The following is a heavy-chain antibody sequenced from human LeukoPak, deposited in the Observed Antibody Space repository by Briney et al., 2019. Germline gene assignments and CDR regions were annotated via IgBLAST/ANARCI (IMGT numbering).Heavy chain of an antibody. D-gene: IGHD3-10*01. Sequence: SQTLSLTCTVSGGSVSSGDYYWSWIRQPPGKGLEWIGYIYYSGSTYYNPSLKSRVTISVDTSKNQFSLKLSSATAADTAVYYCARGYYGSGSYEPWGQGTLVTVSS. V-gene: IGHV4-30-4*01. CDR3: ARGYYGSGSYEP. J-gene: IGHJ5*02. CDR1: GGSVSSGDYY. CDR2: IYYSGST.